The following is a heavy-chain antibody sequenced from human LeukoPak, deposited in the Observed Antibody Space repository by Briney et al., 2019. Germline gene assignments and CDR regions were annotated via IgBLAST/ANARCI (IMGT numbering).Heavy chain of an antibody. CDR1: GYTFRDYL. Sequence: ASVKVSCKASGYTFRDYLLHWVRQAPGQGLEWMGWINTNTGNPTYAQGFTGRYVFSLDTSVSTAYLQISGLKADDTAVYYCGRDPKLGIRGYTYGYIDYWGQGALVTVSS. D-gene: IGHD5-18*01. CDR2: INTNTGNP. J-gene: IGHJ4*02. CDR3: GRDPKLGIRGYTYGYIDY. V-gene: IGHV7-4-1*02.